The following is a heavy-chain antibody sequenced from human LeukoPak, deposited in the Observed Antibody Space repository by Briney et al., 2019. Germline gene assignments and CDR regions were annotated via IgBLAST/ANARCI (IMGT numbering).Heavy chain of an antibody. CDR1: GGSISSSSYY. CDR3: ARGYCSSTSCPAFDI. J-gene: IGHJ3*02. Sequence: SETLSLTCTVSGGSISSSSYYWGWIRQPPGKGLEWIGSIYYSGSTYYNPSLKSRVTISVDTSKNQFSLKLSSVTAADTAVYYCARGYCSSTSCPAFDIWGQGTMVTVSS. V-gene: IGHV4-39*07. D-gene: IGHD2-2*01. CDR2: IYYSGST.